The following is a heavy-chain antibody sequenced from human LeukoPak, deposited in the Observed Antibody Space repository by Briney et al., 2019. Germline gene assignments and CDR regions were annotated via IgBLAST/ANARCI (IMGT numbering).Heavy chain of an antibody. V-gene: IGHV1-24*01. CDR2: FDPEDGET. D-gene: IGHD5-18*01. J-gene: IGHJ4*02. Sequence: ASVKVSCKVSGYTLTELSMHWVRQAPGKGLEWMGGFDPEDGETIYAQKFQGRVTMTEDTSTDTAYMELSSLRSEDTAVYYCAIKQPSGYSYGYYFDYWGQGTLVTVSS. CDR1: GYTLTELS. CDR3: AIKQPSGYSYGYYFDY.